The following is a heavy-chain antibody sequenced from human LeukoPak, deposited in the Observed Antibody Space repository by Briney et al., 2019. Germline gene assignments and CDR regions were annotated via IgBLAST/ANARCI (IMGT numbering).Heavy chain of an antibody. CDR1: GSGFTFSEFW. D-gene: IGHD2-2*01. J-gene: IGHJ6*03. Sequence: GGSLRLSCVASGSGFTFSEFWMGWVRQAPGERLEWVVNIKGDGSETYYVDYVKGRFTISRDNVKNSVYLQMNSLTADDTSLYRCAREAYCGGPSCFAVNYMDVWGKGTTVTVSS. V-gene: IGHV3-7*01. CDR2: IKGDGSET. CDR3: AREAYCGGPSCFAVNYMDV.